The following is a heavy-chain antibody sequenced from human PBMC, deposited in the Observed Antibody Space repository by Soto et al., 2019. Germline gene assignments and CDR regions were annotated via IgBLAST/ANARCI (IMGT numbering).Heavy chain of an antibody. CDR1: GFSLTTSGAG. CDR2: ISWKDDK. Sequence: QITLKESGPTLVEPTQTLTLTCTYSGFSLTTSGAGVGWIRQPPGKALEWLALISWKDDKRYNPGLKSRLTITKDTSKYLAVLTLTSMDPVDTATYLCAHRYGGIYFSWYFDYGGQGPLVTVSS. CDR3: AHRYGGIYFSWYFDY. D-gene: IGHD4-17*01. J-gene: IGHJ4*02. V-gene: IGHV2-5*01.